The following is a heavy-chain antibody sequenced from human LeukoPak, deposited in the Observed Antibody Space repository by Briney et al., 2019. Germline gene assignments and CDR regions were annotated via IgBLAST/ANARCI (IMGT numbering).Heavy chain of an antibody. CDR2: IDWDDDK. CDR3: ARISKYGDYFDY. D-gene: IGHD4-17*01. Sequence: ESGPTLVNPTQTLTLTCTFSGFSLSTSGMCVSWIRQPPGKALEWLARIDWDDDKYYSTSLKTRLTISKDTSKNQVVLTMTNMDPVDTATYYCARISKYGDYFDYWGQGTLVTVSS. J-gene: IGHJ4*02. V-gene: IGHV2-70*11. CDR1: GFSLSTSGMC.